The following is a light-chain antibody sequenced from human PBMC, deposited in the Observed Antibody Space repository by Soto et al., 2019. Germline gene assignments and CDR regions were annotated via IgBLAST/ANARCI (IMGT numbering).Light chain of an antibody. CDR1: QSVSSY. CDR3: HERSNWPLMT. Sequence: EIVLTQSPATLSLSPGERATLSCRASQSVSSYLAWYQQKPGQAPRLLIYDASNRATGIPARFSGSGSGTDFTLTISSLEPEDFAVYYCHERSNWPLMTFAQGTRLAIK. J-gene: IGKJ5*01. V-gene: IGKV3-11*01. CDR2: DAS.